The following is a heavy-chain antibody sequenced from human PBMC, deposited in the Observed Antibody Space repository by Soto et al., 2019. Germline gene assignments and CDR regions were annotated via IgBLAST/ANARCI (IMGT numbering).Heavy chain of an antibody. CDR3: ASARHLYSSSWYNWFDP. CDR1: GDSVSSNSAA. CDR2: TYYRSKWYN. D-gene: IGHD6-13*01. V-gene: IGHV6-1*01. J-gene: IGHJ5*02. Sequence: QVQLQQSGPGLVKPSQTLSLTCAISGDSVSSNSAAWNWIRQSPSRGLEWLGRTYYRSKWYNDYAVSVKSRITINPDTSKNQFSLQLNSVTPEDTAVYYCASARHLYSSSWYNWFDPWGQGTLVTVSS.